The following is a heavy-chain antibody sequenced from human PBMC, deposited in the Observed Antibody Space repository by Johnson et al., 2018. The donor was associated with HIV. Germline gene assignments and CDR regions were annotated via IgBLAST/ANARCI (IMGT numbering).Heavy chain of an antibody. CDR1: GFTFDDYG. Sequence: EVQLVESGGGVVRPGGSLRLSCAASGFTFDDYGMSWVRQAPGKGLEWVSGISWNGGNTDYADSVKGRFTISRDNAKNSMYLQMNSLRAEDTALYFCAREPVAGPGRNAFDIWGQGTMVTVS. CDR2: ISWNGGNT. V-gene: IGHV3-20*04. J-gene: IGHJ3*02. D-gene: IGHD6-19*01. CDR3: AREPVAGPGRNAFDI.